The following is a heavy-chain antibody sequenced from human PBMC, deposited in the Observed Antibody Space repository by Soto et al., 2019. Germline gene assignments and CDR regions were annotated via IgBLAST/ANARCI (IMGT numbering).Heavy chain of an antibody. J-gene: IGHJ6*03. V-gene: IGHV3-13*01. D-gene: IGHD3-3*01. Sequence: EVQLVESGGGLVQPGGSLRLSCAASGFTFSSYDMHWVRQATGKGLEWVSAIGTAGDTYYPGTVKGRFTIYRENAKNYVYRQMTILRAGHTAMYYCARAALRSTYCDYYMDVWGKGTTVTVSS. CDR1: GFTFSSYD. CDR2: IGTAGDT. CDR3: ARAALRSTYCDYYMDV.